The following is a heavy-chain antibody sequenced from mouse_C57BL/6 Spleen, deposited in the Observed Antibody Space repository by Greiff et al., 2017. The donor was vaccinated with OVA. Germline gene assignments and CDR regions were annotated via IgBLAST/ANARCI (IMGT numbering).Heavy chain of an antibody. V-gene: IGHV1-82*01. CDR3: ARDLLHY. CDR2: IYPGDGDT. Sequence: VKLQESGPELVKPGASVKISCKASGYAFSSSWMNWVKQRPGKGLEWIGRIYPGDGDTNYNGKFKGKATLTADKSSSTAYMQLSSLTSEDSAVYFCARDLLHYWGQGTTLTVSS. CDR1: GYAFSSSW. J-gene: IGHJ2*01. D-gene: IGHD2-10*01.